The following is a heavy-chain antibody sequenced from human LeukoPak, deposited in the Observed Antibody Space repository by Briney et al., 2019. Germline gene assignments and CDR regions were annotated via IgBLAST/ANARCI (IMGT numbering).Heavy chain of an antibody. V-gene: IGHV3-21*01. J-gene: IGHJ4*02. D-gene: IGHD3-22*01. Sequence: PGGSLRLSCAASGFTFSSYSMNWVRQARGKGLEWVSSISSSSSYIYYADSVKGRFTISRDNAKNSLYLQMHSLRAEDTAVYYCARDTYYYDTSGYYPYYFDYWGQGTLVTVSS. CDR1: GFTFSSYS. CDR3: ARDTYYYDTSGYYPYYFDY. CDR2: ISSSSSYI.